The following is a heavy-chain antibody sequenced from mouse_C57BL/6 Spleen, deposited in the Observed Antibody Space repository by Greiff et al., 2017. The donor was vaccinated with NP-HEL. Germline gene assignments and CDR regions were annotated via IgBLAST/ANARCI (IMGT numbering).Heavy chain of an antibody. D-gene: IGHD1-1*01. Sequence: QVQLKESGAELARPGASVKMSCKASGYTFTSYTMHWVKQRPGQGLEWIGYINPSSGYTKYNQKFKDKATLTADKSSSTAYMQLSSLTSEDSAVYYCATYPYYYGSSTGYFDVWGTGTTVTVSS. J-gene: IGHJ1*03. CDR1: GYTFTSYT. V-gene: IGHV1-4*01. CDR2: INPSSGYT. CDR3: ATYPYYYGSSTGYFDV.